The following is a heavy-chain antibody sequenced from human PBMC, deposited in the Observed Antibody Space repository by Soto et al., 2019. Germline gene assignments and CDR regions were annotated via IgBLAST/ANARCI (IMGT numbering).Heavy chain of an antibody. D-gene: IGHD6-19*01. V-gene: IGHV1-18*04. CDR1: GYTFTSYG. Sequence: QVQLVQSGAEVKKPGASVKVSCKASGYTFTSYGISWVRQAPGQGLEWMGWISAYNGNTNYAQKLQGRVTMTTDTSTSKAYMELRSLRSDDTAVYYCARARVAVAGTKPTAFDIWGQGTMVTVSS. CDR2: ISAYNGNT. J-gene: IGHJ3*02. CDR3: ARARVAVAGTKPTAFDI.